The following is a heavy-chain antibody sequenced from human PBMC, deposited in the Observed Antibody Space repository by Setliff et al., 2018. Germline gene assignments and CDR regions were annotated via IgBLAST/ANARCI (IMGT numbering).Heavy chain of an antibody. Sequence: KPSETLSLTCTVSGGSMGSYYWTWIRQSAGKGLEWIGRVYTTGSTAFNPSLNSRVTMSLDKSKNQFSLKLYSVTAADTAVYFCARVRITPYCMDVWAKGTTVTVSS. J-gene: IGHJ6*03. D-gene: IGHD3-10*01. CDR2: VYTTGST. CDR1: GGSMGSYY. V-gene: IGHV4-4*07. CDR3: ARVRITPYCMDV.